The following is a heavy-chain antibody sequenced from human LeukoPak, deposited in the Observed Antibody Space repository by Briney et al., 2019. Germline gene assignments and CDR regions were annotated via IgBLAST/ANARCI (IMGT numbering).Heavy chain of an antibody. CDR2: IHPIGGST. CDR3: ARCDFNSGSYYFDY. D-gene: IGHD3-10*01. V-gene: IGHV1-46*01. J-gene: IGHJ4*02. CDR1: GYIFTSHY. Sequence: ASVKVSCKASGYIFTSHYIQWARQVPGQGLEWRGLIHPIGGSTTYAQRFQGRVTMTRDTATSTVYMELRSLRSEDTAIYYCARCDFNSGSYYFDYWGQGSMVTVST.